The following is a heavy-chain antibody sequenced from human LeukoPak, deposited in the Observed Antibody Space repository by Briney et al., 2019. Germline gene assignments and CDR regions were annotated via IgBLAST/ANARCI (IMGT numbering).Heavy chain of an antibody. CDR2: ISFSSSYI. Sequence: GGSLRLSCAASEFTFSSYSMNRVRQAPGKGLEWVSSISFSSSYIYYADSLKGRFTISRDNAKNSLYLQMNSLRAEDTAVYYCARGPTDRFDYWGQGTLVIVSS. J-gene: IGHJ4*02. CDR3: ARGPTDRFDY. CDR1: EFTFSSYS. V-gene: IGHV3-21*01.